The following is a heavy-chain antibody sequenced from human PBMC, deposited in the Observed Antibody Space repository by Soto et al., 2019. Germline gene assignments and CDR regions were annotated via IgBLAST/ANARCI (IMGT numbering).Heavy chain of an antibody. V-gene: IGHV3-23*01. D-gene: IGHD6-19*01. CDR2: ISGSGGST. J-gene: IGHJ6*02. Sequence: GGSLRLSCAASGFTFSSCAMSWVRQAPGKGLEWVSVISGSGGSTYYADSVKGRFTISRDNSKNTLYLQMNSLRAEDTAVYYCAKGPPQYTSGGRATPEGYGMDVWGQGTTVTVSS. CDR3: AKGPPQYTSGGRATPEGYGMDV. CDR1: GFTFSSCA.